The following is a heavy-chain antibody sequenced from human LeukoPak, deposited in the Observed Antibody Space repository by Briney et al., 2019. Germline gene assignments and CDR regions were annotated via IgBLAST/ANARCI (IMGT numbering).Heavy chain of an antibody. CDR3: AREEVLRYFDWLRGYYYYGMDV. D-gene: IGHD3-9*01. CDR2: ISGGST. J-gene: IGHJ6*02. V-gene: IGHV3-23*01. Sequence: GGSLRLSCAASGFTFSSYGMNWVRQAPGKGLDWVSTISGGSTYYADSVKGRFTISRDNSKNTLYLQMNSLRAEDTAVYYCAREEVLRYFDWLRGYYYYGMDVWGQGTTVTVSS. CDR1: GFTFSSYG.